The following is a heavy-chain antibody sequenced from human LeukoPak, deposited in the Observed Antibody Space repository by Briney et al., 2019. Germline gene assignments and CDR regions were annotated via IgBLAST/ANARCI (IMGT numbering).Heavy chain of an antibody. D-gene: IGHD3-22*01. CDR2: ISAYNGNT. CDR1: GYTFTSYG. J-gene: IGHJ4*02. V-gene: IGHV1-18*01. CDR3: ARRPYYYDSSGYPY. Sequence: EASVKVSCKASGYTFTSYGISWVRQAPGQGLEWMGWISAYNGNTNYAQKLQGRVTMTTDTSTSTAYMELRSLRSDDTAVYYCARRPYYYDSSGYPYWGQGTLVTVSS.